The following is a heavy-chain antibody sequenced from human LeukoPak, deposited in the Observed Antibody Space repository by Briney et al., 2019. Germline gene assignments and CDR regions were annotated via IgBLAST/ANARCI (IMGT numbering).Heavy chain of an antibody. CDR2: IYTNGST. Sequence: SETLSLTCTVSGGSISSYHWSWIRQVPGKGLQWIGSIYTNGSTNYNPSLKSRVTISIDSSKNQFSLKLTSVTAADTAVYYCARTVWTYDSARPLWCDPWGQGTLVTVSS. J-gene: IGHJ5*02. D-gene: IGHD1-1*01. CDR3: ARTVWTYDSARPLWCDP. CDR1: GGSISSYH. V-gene: IGHV4-4*09.